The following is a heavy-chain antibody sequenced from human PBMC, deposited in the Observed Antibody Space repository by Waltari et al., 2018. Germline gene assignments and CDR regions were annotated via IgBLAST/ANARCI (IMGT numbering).Heavy chain of an antibody. CDR1: GGSFSGYY. V-gene: IGHV4-34*01. CDR3: AREGSGYCSGGSCYSFDH. J-gene: IGHJ4*02. Sequence: QVQLQQWGAGLLKPSETLSLTCAVYGGSFSGYYWSWIRQSPGKGLEWIGEINHSGSTNYNPSLKSRVTISVDTSKNQFSLKLSSVTAADTAVYYCAREGSGYCSGGSCYSFDHWGQGTLVTVSS. CDR2: INHSGST. D-gene: IGHD2-15*01.